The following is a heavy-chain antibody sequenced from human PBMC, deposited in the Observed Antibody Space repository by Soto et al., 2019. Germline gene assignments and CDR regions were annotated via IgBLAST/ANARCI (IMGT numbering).Heavy chain of an antibody. CDR2: INPSGGST. CDR3: DRSSAHLGEIWGLVSDAFDI. V-gene: IGHV1-46*03. Sequence: ASVNGSCKAAVYTFSSYYIHWGRQSPEQGLEWMGIINPSGGSTSYAQKFQGRVTMTRDTSTSTVYMELSSLRSEDTAVYYCDRSSAHLGEIWGLVSDAFDIWGQGTMVTVSS. D-gene: IGHD3-16*01. CDR1: VYTFSSYY. J-gene: IGHJ3*02.